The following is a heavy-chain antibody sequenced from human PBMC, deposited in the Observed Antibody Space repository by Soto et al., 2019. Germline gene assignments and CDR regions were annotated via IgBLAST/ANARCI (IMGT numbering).Heavy chain of an antibody. V-gene: IGHV4-59*08. CDR3: ARYVVVSFFNGMDV. Sequence: QVQLQESGPGLVKPSETLSLTCTVSGGSISSYYWSWIRQPPGKGLEWIGYIYYSGSTNYNPSLMSRVTXXVXTXXSQFSLKLSSVTAADTAVYYCARYVVVSFFNGMDVWGQGTTVTVSS. J-gene: IGHJ6*02. CDR1: GGSISSYY. CDR2: IYYSGST. D-gene: IGHD2-21*01.